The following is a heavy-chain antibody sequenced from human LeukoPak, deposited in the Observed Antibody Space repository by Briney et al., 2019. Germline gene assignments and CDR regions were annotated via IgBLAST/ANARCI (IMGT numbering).Heavy chain of an antibody. J-gene: IGHJ4*02. D-gene: IGHD1-14*01. CDR1: QLTFNRYV. CDR3: AKDFGRNLGGPGY. V-gene: IGHV3-23*01. CDR2: ISASGGTT. Sequence: QPGGSLRLSCTSSQLTFNRYVMAWVRQAPGKGLEWVSTISASGGTTYYADSVQGRFTISRDNSKNTLYLQMNSLRAEDTAVYYCAKDFGRNLGGPGYWGRGTLVIVSS.